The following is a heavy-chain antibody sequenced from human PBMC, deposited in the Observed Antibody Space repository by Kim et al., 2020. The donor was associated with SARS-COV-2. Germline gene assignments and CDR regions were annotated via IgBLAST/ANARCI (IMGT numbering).Heavy chain of an antibody. J-gene: IGHJ5*02. Sequence: QDGSATFDVDPVKGRFTITRANAKNSVFLQMNSLRAEDTAVYYCVRGIPSAWGQGTLVTVTS. D-gene: IGHD2-21*01. CDR3: VRGIPSA. CDR2: QDGSAT. V-gene: IGHV3-7*04.